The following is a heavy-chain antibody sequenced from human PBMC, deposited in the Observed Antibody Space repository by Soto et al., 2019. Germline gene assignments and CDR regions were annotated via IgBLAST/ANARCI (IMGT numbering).Heavy chain of an antibody. Sequence: SETLSLTCTVSGGSISSGGYYCSWIRQHPGKGLEWIGYIYYSGSTYYNPSLKSRVTISVDTSKNQFSLKLSSVTAADTAVYYCARVYGDGAFDIWGQGTMVTVSS. CDR1: GGSISSGGYY. CDR3: ARVYGDGAFDI. D-gene: IGHD4-17*01. CDR2: IYYSGST. V-gene: IGHV4-31*03. J-gene: IGHJ3*02.